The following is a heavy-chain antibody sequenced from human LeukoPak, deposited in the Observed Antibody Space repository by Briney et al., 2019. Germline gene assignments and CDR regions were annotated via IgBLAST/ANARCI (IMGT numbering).Heavy chain of an antibody. CDR3: AAGYSYGYNFDY. D-gene: IGHD5-18*01. CDR1: GGSFSGYY. Sequence: SETLSLTCAVYGGSFSGYYWSWIRQPPGKGLEWIGEINHSGSTNYNPSLKSRVTISVDTSKNQLSLKLSSVTAADTAVYYCAAGYSYGYNFDYWGQGTLVTVSS. V-gene: IGHV4-34*01. CDR2: INHSGST. J-gene: IGHJ4*02.